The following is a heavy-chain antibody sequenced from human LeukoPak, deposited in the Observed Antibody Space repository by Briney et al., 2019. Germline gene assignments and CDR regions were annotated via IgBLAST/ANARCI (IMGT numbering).Heavy chain of an antibody. V-gene: IGHV2-5*02. CDR1: GFSLSTSGVG. CDR2: IYWDDDK. CDR3: AHSTTQPAYYYDSSGYLPFDY. Sequence: SGPTLVNPTQTLTLTCTFSGFSLSTSGVGVGWIRQPPGKALEWLALIYWDDDKRYSPSLKSRLTITRDTSKNQVVLTMTNMDPVDTATYYCAHSTTQPAYYYDSSGYLPFDYWGQGTLVTVSS. D-gene: IGHD3-22*01. J-gene: IGHJ4*02.